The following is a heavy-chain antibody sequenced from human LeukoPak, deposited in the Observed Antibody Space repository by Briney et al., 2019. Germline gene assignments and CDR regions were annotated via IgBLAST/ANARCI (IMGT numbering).Heavy chain of an antibody. Sequence: GASVKVSCKASEYTFTAYYVHWVRQAPGQGLEWMGWINPNSGDTNFAQNFQGRVTMTRDTSISTVYMELSRLRSDDTAMYYCARVGQWLVENDWFDPWGQGTLVTVSS. CDR1: EYTFTAYY. J-gene: IGHJ5*02. V-gene: IGHV1-2*02. D-gene: IGHD6-19*01. CDR2: INPNSGDT. CDR3: ARVGQWLVENDWFDP.